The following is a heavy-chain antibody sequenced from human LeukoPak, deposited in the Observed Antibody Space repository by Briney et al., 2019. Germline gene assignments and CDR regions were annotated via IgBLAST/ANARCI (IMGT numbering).Heavy chain of an antibody. Sequence: GGSLRLSCAVSGFTFSSYGMHWVRQAPGKGLEWVSAISGSGGSTYYADSVKGRFTISRDNSKNTLYLQMNSLRAEDTAVYYCAKDQSSGWYDATDYWGQGTLVTVSS. V-gene: IGHV3-23*01. D-gene: IGHD6-19*01. CDR3: AKDQSSGWYDATDY. J-gene: IGHJ4*02. CDR2: ISGSGGST. CDR1: GFTFSSYG.